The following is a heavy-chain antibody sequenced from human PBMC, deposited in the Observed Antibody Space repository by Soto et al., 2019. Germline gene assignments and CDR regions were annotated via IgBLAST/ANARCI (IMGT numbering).Heavy chain of an antibody. Sequence: VQLQQCGAGLLKTSETLSLTCAVYGGSLSGYYWSWIRQTPGKRLEWVGDINHGGSANYNPSLKSRVTFSLDPSKNQFSLKLSSVIAADTAVYYCARYSSSWSKYVQHWGRGTLVTVSS. CDR3: ARYSSSWSKYVQH. D-gene: IGHD6-13*01. V-gene: IGHV4-34*01. CDR1: GGSLSGYY. CDR2: INHGGSA. J-gene: IGHJ1*01.